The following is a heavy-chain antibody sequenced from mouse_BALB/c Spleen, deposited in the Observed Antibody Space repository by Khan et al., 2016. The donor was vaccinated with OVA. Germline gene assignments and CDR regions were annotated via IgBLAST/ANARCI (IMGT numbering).Heavy chain of an antibody. CDR3: ARGGYGTLAY. D-gene: IGHD2-1*01. V-gene: IGHV1-54*01. J-gene: IGHJ3*01. CDR1: GYAFTDYL. Sequence: QVQLQQSGAELVRPGTSVKVSCKASGYAFTDYLIDWVNQRPGQGLEWIGVINPGNNNTKYNEKFKGKATLTADKSSSTAYMHLSSLTSDDSAVYFCARGGYGTLAYWGQGTPVTVSA. CDR2: INPGNNNT.